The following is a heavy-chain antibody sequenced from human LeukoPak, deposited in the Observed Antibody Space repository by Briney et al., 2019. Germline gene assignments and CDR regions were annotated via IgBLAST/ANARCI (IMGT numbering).Heavy chain of an antibody. J-gene: IGHJ4*02. V-gene: IGHV3-15*01. Sequence: PGGSLRLSCAASGFTFSSYWMNWVRQSPGKGLEWVGRIKSKVDGGTTDYSVPVKDRFTISRGDSKNTVFLQMNGLKTEDAAVYYCATGGYFLDYWGQGTLVTVSS. CDR1: GFTFSSYW. D-gene: IGHD2-15*01. CDR3: ATGGYFLDY. CDR2: IKSKVDGGTT.